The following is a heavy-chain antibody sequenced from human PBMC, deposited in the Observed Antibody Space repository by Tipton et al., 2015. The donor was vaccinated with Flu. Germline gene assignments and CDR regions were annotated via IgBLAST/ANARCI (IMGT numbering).Heavy chain of an antibody. Sequence: LRLSCAVYGGSFSGYYWSWIRQPPGKGLEWIGEINHSGSTNYNPSLKSRVTISVDTSKNQFSLKLSSVTAADTAVYYRARMHLPPMVRGVSQFDYWGQGTLVTVSS. CDR2: INHSGST. CDR3: ARMHLPPMVRGVSQFDY. D-gene: IGHD3-10*01. CDR1: GGSFSGYY. J-gene: IGHJ4*02. V-gene: IGHV4-34*01.